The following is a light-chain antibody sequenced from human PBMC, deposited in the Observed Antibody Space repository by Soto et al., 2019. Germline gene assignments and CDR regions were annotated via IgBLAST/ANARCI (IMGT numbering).Light chain of an antibody. CDR3: SSYRSSTTFV. Sequence: QSALTQPASVSGSPGQSITVSCTGTSSDVGAYNYVSWYQLYPGKAPKVIIFEVRKRPSGVSNRFSGSKSGDTASLTISGLQAEDEADYYCSSYRSSTTFVFXTGTKVTVL. CDR1: SSDVGAYNY. CDR2: EVR. J-gene: IGLJ1*01. V-gene: IGLV2-14*01.